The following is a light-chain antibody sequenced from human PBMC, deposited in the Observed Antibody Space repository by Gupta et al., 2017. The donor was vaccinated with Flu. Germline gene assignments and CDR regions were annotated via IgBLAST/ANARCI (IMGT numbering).Light chain of an antibody. V-gene: IGKV3-15*01. CDR2: GAS. Sequence: PATLSVSPGESATLSCRASESVRNNLAWYQQKPGQAPRLLIYGASTRATNIPARFSGSGSGTEFTLTINGLQSEDFGVYYCQQDDNWPRTFGQGTQVEIK. CDR3: QQDDNWPRT. CDR1: ESVRNN. J-gene: IGKJ1*01.